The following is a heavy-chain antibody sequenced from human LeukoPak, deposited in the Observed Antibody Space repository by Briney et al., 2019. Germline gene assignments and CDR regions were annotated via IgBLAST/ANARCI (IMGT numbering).Heavy chain of an antibody. CDR2: ISYDGSNK. V-gene: IGHV3-30-3*01. J-gene: IGHJ4*02. CDR1: GLTFSSYA. CDR3: ARGRSGSYFGDY. D-gene: IGHD1-26*01. Sequence: GGSLRLSCAASGLTFSSYAMHWVRQAPGKGLEWVAVISYDGSNKYYADSVKGRFTISRDNSKNTLYLQMNSLRAEDTAVYYCARGRSGSYFGDYWGQGTLVTVSS.